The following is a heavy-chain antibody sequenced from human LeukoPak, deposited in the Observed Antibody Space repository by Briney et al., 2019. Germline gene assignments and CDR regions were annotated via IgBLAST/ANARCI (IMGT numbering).Heavy chain of an antibody. D-gene: IGHD6-19*01. Sequence: GGSLRLSCAASGFTFSSYCINWVRQAPGKGLEWVSSISSSSSYIYYVDSVKGRFTISRDNAKNSLYLQMNSLRAEDTAVYYCAKKSGWPFDYWGQGTLVTVSS. J-gene: IGHJ4*02. CDR3: AKKSGWPFDY. CDR2: ISSSSSYI. V-gene: IGHV3-21*04. CDR1: GFTFSSYC.